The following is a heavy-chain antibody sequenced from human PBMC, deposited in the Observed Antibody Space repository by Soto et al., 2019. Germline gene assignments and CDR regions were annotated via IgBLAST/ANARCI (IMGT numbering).Heavy chain of an antibody. CDR1: GGSISSGDYY. J-gene: IGHJ6*02. CDR2: IYYSGST. D-gene: IGHD2-2*01. Sequence: SETLSLTCTVSGGSISSGDYYWSWIRQPPGKGLEWIGYIYYSGSTYYNPSLKSRVTISVDTSKNQFSLKLSSVTAADTAVYYCAREGRPAAFPYYYYGMDVWGQGTTVTVSS. CDR3: AREGRPAAFPYYYYGMDV. V-gene: IGHV4-30-4*01.